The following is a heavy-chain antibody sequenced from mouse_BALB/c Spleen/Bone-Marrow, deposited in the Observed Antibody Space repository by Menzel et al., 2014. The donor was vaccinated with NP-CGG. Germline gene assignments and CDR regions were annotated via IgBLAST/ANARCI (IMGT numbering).Heavy chain of an antibody. CDR3: ARLNYYGNLLV. Sequence: EVQLVESGGGLVQPGGSLKLSCAASGFDFRRYWMSWVRQAPGKGLEWIGEINPDSSTINYTPSLKDKFIISRDNAKNTLYLQMTKVRSEDTALYYCARLNYYGNLLVWGAGTTVTVSS. V-gene: IGHV4-1*02. J-gene: IGHJ1*01. CDR1: GFDFRRYW. D-gene: IGHD1-1*01. CDR2: INPDSSTI.